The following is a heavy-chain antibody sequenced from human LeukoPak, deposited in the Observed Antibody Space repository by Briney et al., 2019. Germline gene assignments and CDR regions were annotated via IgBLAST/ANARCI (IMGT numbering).Heavy chain of an antibody. CDR2: IRYDGSNK. V-gene: IGHV3-30*02. CDR1: GFTFSSYG. Sequence: GSLRLSCAASGFTFSSYGMHWVRQAPGKGLEWVAFIRYDGSNKYYADSVKGRFTISRDNSKNTLYLQMNSLRAEDTAVYYCAKQGKLFGAFDIWGQGTMVTVSS. CDR3: AKQGKLFGAFDI. J-gene: IGHJ3*02. D-gene: IGHD3-10*01.